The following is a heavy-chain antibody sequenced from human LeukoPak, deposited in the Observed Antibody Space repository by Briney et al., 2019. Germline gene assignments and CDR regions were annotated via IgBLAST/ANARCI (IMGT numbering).Heavy chain of an antibody. D-gene: IGHD2-2*01. Sequence: GGSLRLSCAAPGFTFDDYGMSWVRQAPGKGLEWVSGINWNGGSTGYADSVKGRFTISRDNAKNSLYLQMNSLRAEDTALYYCARDCSSTSCYGGSAFDIWGQGTMVTVSS. CDR3: ARDCSSTSCYGGSAFDI. J-gene: IGHJ3*02. V-gene: IGHV3-20*04. CDR1: GFTFDDYG. CDR2: INWNGGST.